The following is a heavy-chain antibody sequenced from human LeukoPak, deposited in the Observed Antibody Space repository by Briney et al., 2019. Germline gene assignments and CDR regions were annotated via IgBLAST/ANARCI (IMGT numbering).Heavy chain of an antibody. V-gene: IGHV1-69*13. D-gene: IGHD3-16*02. CDR2: IIPNFSTA. J-gene: IGHJ4*02. CDR1: GGTFSSYA. Sequence: ASVKVSCKASGGTFSSYAISGVPQAPGQGLEWMGGIIPNFSTANYAQKFQGRVTITADESTSTAYMELSSLRSEDTAVYYCAREVYDYVWGSYRYLDYWGQGTLVTVSS. CDR3: AREVYDYVWGSYRYLDY.